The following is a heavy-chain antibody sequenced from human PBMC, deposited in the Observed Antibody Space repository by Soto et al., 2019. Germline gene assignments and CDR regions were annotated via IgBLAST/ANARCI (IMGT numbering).Heavy chain of an antibody. CDR1: GFTVSSNY. Sequence: EVQLVETGGGLIQPGGSLRLSCAASGFTVSSNYMTWVRQAPGKGLEWVSVIYSGGNTYYADSVKGRFTISRDNSKNTVYLQMNSLRAEGTAVYYCARCGYSGYDYSHFDYWGQGTLVTVSS. D-gene: IGHD5-12*01. J-gene: IGHJ4*02. V-gene: IGHV3-53*02. CDR2: IYSGGNT. CDR3: ARCGYSGYDYSHFDY.